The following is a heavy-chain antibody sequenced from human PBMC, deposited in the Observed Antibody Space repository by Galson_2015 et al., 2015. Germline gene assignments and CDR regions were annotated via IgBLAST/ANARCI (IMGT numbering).Heavy chain of an antibody. CDR3: AREKLTVMHGLLDL. Sequence: SLRLSCAASGFTFSDYYMDWVRQTLGKGLEWVGRIRKKGNRYSTEYAASVKDRFSISRDDSKSSLYLHMNTLQAEDTAVYYCAREKLTVMHGLLDLWGPGTLVTVSS. D-gene: IGHD2-21*01. V-gene: IGHV3-72*01. CDR2: IRKKGNRYST. J-gene: IGHJ4*02. CDR1: GFTFSDYY.